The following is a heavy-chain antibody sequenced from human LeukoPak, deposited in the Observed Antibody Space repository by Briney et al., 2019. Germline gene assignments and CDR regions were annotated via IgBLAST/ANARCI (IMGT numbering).Heavy chain of an antibody. CDR2: ISYDGSNK. J-gene: IGHJ4*02. D-gene: IGHD4/OR15-4a*01. CDR3: ARRAGAYSHPYDY. CDR1: GFTFSSYA. V-gene: IGHV3-30*04. Sequence: GGSLRLSCAASGFTFSSYAMHWVRQAPGKGLEWVAVISYDGSNKYYADSVKGRFTISRDNSKNTLYLQMNSLRAEDTAVYYCARRAGAYSHPYDYWGQGTLATVSS.